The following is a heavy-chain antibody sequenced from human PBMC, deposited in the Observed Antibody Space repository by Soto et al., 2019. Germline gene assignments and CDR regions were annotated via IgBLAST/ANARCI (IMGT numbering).Heavy chain of an antibody. V-gene: IGHV5-51*01. Sequence: GESLKISCNGSGYSFTSYWIGWVRQMPWKGLEWMGIIYPGDSDTRYSPSFQGQVTISADKSISTAYLQWSSLKASDTAMYYCARQSYYYDSSGYYPYYYYGMDVWGQGTTVTVSS. J-gene: IGHJ6*02. CDR1: GYSFTSYW. CDR2: IYPGDSDT. CDR3: ARQSYYYDSSGYYPYYYYGMDV. D-gene: IGHD3-22*01.